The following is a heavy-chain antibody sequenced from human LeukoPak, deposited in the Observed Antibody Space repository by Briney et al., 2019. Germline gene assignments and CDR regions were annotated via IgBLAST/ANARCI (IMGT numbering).Heavy chain of an antibody. CDR2: IYHSGST. J-gene: IGHJ4*02. Sequence: NPSETLSLTCTVSGYSISSGYYWGWIRQPPGKGLEWIGSIYHSGSTYYNPSLKSRVTISVDTSKNQFSLKLSSVTAADTAVYYCARIAAAAPETWGQGTLVTVSS. CDR1: GYSISSGYY. V-gene: IGHV4-38-2*02. D-gene: IGHD6-13*01. CDR3: ARIAAAAPET.